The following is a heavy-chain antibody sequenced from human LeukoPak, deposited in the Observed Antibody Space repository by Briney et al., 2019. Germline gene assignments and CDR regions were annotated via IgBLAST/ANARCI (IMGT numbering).Heavy chain of an antibody. J-gene: IGHJ3*02. V-gene: IGHV3-66*01. D-gene: IGHD3-16*02. CDR2: IYSDGNT. CDR3: ARVPAGVIGMKDAFDI. CDR1: GFTVSSTY. Sequence: HPGGSLRLSCAASGFTVSSTYMSWVRQAPGKGLEWVSVIYSDGNTYYAVSVKGRFTISRDNSKNTVYLQMNSLRAEDTAVYYCARVPAGVIGMKDAFDIWGQGTLVTVSS.